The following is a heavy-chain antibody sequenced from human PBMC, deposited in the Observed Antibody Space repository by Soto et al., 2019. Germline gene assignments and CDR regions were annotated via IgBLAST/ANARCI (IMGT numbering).Heavy chain of an antibody. Sequence: QVQLQQWGAGLLKPSETLSLTCAVYGGSFSGYYWSWIRQPPQKGLEWIGEINHSGSTTYNPSLKSRVTISVDTSKNQFSLRLSSVTAADTAVYYCARGGVVAAAGTRQGNYYGMDVWGQGTTVTVSS. CDR2: INHSGST. D-gene: IGHD6-13*01. CDR3: ARGGVVAAAGTRQGNYYGMDV. CDR1: GGSFSGYY. J-gene: IGHJ6*02. V-gene: IGHV4-34*01.